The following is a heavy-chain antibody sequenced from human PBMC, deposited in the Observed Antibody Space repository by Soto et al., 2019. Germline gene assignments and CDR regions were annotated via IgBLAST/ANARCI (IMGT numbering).Heavy chain of an antibody. Sequence: SVKTSCRAPVYTFTSYGISSVRQAPGQGLEWMGWISAYNGNTNYAQKLQGRVTMTTDTSTSTAYMELRSLRSDDTAVYYCARDTPYLYLFLRYFEWSLLGYYYYGMDVWGQGTTVTVSS. J-gene: IGHJ6*02. CDR2: ISAYNGNT. CDR3: ARDTPYLYLFLRYFEWSLLGYYYYGMDV. D-gene: IGHD3-9*01. V-gene: IGHV1-18*04. CDR1: VYTFTSYG.